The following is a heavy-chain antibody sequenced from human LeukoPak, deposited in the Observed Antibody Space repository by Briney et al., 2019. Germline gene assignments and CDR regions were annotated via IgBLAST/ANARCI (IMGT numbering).Heavy chain of an antibody. V-gene: IGHV3-9*03. CDR1: GFTFDDYA. CDR3: AKGVGYSYGVSFDI. J-gene: IGHJ3*02. Sequence: PGRSLRLSCAASGFTFDDYAMHWVRQAPGKGLEWVSGISWNSGSIGYADSVKGRFTISRDNAKNSLYLQMNSLRAEDMALYYCAKGVGYSYGVSFDIWGQGTMVTVSS. CDR2: ISWNSGSI. D-gene: IGHD5-18*01.